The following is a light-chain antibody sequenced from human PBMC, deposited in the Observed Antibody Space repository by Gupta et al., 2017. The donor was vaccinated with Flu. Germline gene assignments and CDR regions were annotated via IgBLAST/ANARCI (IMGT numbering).Light chain of an antibody. Sequence: DIRMNRSSSSLSAYVGDRVTITCRASQTVTTYVNWYQQKPGKAPTVLSHGESRLQSGVSSRGSGSGSGTDFNLTITNLQPEDFATYYCQPSYSTPCTFGQGTLLEIK. CDR2: GES. CDR3: QPSYSTPCT. J-gene: IGKJ5*01. CDR1: QTVTTY. V-gene: IGKV1-39*01.